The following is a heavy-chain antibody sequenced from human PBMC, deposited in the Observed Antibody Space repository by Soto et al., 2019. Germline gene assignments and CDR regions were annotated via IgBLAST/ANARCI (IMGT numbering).Heavy chain of an antibody. CDR2: IIPICGTA. D-gene: IGHD2-15*01. CDR1: GGTFSSYS. Sequence: QVQLVQSGAEVKKPGSSVKVSCKASGGTFSSYSINWVRQAPGQGLEWMGEIIPICGTANYAQKCQGRVTITADESTSTAYMELSSLISEDTAVYYCARDGGRHSGGIDYWGQGTLVTVSS. V-gene: IGHV1-69*01. CDR3: ARDGGRHSGGIDY. J-gene: IGHJ4*02.